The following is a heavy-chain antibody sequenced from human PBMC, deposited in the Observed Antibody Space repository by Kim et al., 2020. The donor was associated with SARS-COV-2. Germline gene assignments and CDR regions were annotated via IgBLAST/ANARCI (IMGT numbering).Heavy chain of an antibody. V-gene: IGHV3-23*01. D-gene: IGHD2-15*01. J-gene: IGHJ4*02. CDR3: AKDIRAFTPHPYYFDY. CDR1: GFTFSSYA. CDR2: ISGSGDST. Sequence: GGSLRLSCAASGFTFSSYAMSWVRQAPGKGLEWVSAISGSGDSTYYADSVKGRFTISRDNSKNTLYLQMNSLRAEDTAVYYCAKDIRAFTPHPYYFDYWGQGTLVTVSS.